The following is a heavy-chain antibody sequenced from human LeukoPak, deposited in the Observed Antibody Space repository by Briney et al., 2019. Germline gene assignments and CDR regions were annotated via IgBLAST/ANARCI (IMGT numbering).Heavy chain of an antibody. D-gene: IGHD1-1*01. CDR1: GFTFSSYT. CDR2: ISSNGGST. Sequence: GGSLRLSCAASGFTFSSYTMYWVRQAPGKGLEYVSAISSNGGSTYYANSVKGRFTISRDNSKNTLYLQMGSLRGEDMAVYYCAREVNWRFNYWGQGTLVTVSS. V-gene: IGHV3-64*01. CDR3: AREVNWRFNY. J-gene: IGHJ4*02.